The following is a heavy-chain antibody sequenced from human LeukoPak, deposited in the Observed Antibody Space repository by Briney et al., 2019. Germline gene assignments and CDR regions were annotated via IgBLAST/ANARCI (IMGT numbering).Heavy chain of an antibody. CDR1: GPAFNIYG. Sequence: GGSLRLSCTDSGPAFNIYGLSWVRQTPGRGLEWVSTISGSGTSTHYADSVQGRFIISRDSSENKLYLQMSSLRADDTGIYYCAREIVYWGQGTLVTVSS. D-gene: IGHD2-15*01. CDR3: AREIVY. V-gene: IGHV3-23*01. CDR2: ISGSGTST. J-gene: IGHJ4*02.